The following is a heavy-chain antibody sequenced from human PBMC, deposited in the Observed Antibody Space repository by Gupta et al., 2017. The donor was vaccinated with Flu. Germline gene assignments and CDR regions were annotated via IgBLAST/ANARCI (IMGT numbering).Heavy chain of an antibody. CDR2: INSNGITT. V-gene: IGHV3-48*03. Sequence: VRQAPGKGLEWVSYINSNGITTYYADSVKGRFTISRDNAKSSLYLQMNSLRAEDTAIYYCARLTAQYNWFDPWGQGTLVTVSS. J-gene: IGHJ5*02. CDR3: ARLTAQYNWFDP.